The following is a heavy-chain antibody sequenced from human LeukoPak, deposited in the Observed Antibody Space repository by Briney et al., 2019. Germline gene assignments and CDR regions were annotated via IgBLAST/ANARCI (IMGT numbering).Heavy chain of an antibody. J-gene: IGHJ4*02. D-gene: IGHD3-10*01. CDR2: IHYSGST. CDR1: GYSISSGFY. Sequence: PSGTPSLTCTVSGYSISSGFYWGWIRQPPGKGLEWIGNIHYSGSTSYNPSLKSRVTISVDTSKNQFSLKLTSMTAADTAVYYCARGFRGPNFDYWGQGTLVTVSS. V-gene: IGHV4-38-2*02. CDR3: ARGFRGPNFDY.